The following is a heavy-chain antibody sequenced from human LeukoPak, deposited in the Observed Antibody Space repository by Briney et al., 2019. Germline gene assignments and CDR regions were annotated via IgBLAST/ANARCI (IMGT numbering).Heavy chain of an antibody. V-gene: IGHV3-30*02. D-gene: IGHD2-8*02. CDR2: ISHHGSNK. J-gene: IGHJ4*02. CDR1: GFTFSRNA. Sequence: PGGSLRLSCAASGFTFSRNAIHWVRQGPGKGLGWVSYISHHGSNKYYADSVKGRFTISRDNSKRTLYLQMNSLRADDTPVYYCAKDGSWSCTDWGQGTLVTVSS. CDR3: AKDGSWSCTD.